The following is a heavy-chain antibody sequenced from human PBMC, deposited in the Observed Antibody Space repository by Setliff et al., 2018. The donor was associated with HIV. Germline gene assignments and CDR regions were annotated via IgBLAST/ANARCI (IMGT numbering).Heavy chain of an antibody. Sequence: ESLKISCAASGFTFRSYWMYWVRQPPGKGLVWVSRINIDGGSTNYADSVKGRFTISRDNAKNTLYLQMNGLSAEDTAVYYCARDRFRGGVGTGLAEYWGQGTVVTVSS. CDR2: INIDGGST. J-gene: IGHJ4*02. V-gene: IGHV3-74*01. CDR3: ARDRFRGGVGTGLAEY. CDR1: GFTFRSYW. D-gene: IGHD3-16*01.